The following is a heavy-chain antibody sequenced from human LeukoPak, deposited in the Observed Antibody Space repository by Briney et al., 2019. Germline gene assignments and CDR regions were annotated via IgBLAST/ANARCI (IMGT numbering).Heavy chain of an antibody. CDR3: SKDCGTYSGSNVEY. CDR2: ISGSGGST. D-gene: IGHD1-26*01. Sequence: GGSLRLSCAASGFTFSSYAMSWVRQAPGKGLEWVSAISGSGGSTYYADSVKGRFTISRDNSKNTLYLQMNSLRAEDTAVYYCSKDCGTYSGSNVEYWGQGTLVNGSS. CDR1: GFTFSSYA. J-gene: IGHJ4*02. V-gene: IGHV3-23*01.